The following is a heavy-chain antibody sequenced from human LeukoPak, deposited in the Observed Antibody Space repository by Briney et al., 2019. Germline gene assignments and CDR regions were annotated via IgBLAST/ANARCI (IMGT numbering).Heavy chain of an antibody. V-gene: IGHV1-69*04. Sequence: GASVKVSCKASGGTFSSYAISWVRQAPGQGLEWMGRIIPILGIANYAQRFQGRVTITADKSTSTAYMELSSLRSEDTAVYYCARAHLIDYGDSGIDYWGQGTLVTVSS. J-gene: IGHJ4*02. CDR1: GGTFSSYA. D-gene: IGHD4-17*01. CDR2: IIPILGIA. CDR3: ARAHLIDYGDSGIDY.